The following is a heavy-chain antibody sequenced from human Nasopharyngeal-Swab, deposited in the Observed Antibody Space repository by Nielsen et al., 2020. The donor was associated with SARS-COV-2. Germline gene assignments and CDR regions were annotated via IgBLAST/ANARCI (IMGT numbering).Heavy chain of an antibody. CDR3: TSLMITFGGVIANDAFDI. V-gene: IGHV3-73*01. Sequence: VRQAPVKGLEWVCRIRSKANSYATAYAASVKGRFTISRDDSKNTAYLQMNSLKTEDTAVYYCTSLMITFGGVIANDAFDIWGQGTMVTVSS. D-gene: IGHD3-16*02. J-gene: IGHJ3*02. CDR2: IRSKANSYAT.